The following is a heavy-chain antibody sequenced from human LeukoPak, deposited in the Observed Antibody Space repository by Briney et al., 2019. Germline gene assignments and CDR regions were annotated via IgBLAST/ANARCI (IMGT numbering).Heavy chain of an antibody. J-gene: IGHJ6*03. CDR3: ARDLTGSSAILVYYHMDV. V-gene: IGHV4-61*02. CDR1: GGSVNSGTYY. D-gene: IGHD2-2*02. CDR2: ISTSGGT. Sequence: SETLSLTCSVSGGSVNSGTYYWSWIRQPAGKGLEWIGRISTSGGTTYNPSLKSRVTISLDTSKNHFSLKLTSVTAADTAVYYCARDLTGSSAILVYYHMDVWGKGTSVTVSS.